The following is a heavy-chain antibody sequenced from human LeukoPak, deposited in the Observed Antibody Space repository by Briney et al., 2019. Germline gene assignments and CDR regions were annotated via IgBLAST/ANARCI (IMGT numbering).Heavy chain of an antibody. J-gene: IGHJ4*02. D-gene: IGHD4-17*01. V-gene: IGHV3-21*01. CDR2: ISSSSSYI. CDR3: ARDSPYGDYPFDY. CDR1: GFTFSSYS. Sequence: GGSLRLSCAASGFTFSSYSMNWVRQAPGKGLEWVSSISSSSSYIYYADSVKGRFTISRDNAKNSLYLQMNSLRDEDTAVYYCARDSPYGDYPFDYWGQGTLVTVSS.